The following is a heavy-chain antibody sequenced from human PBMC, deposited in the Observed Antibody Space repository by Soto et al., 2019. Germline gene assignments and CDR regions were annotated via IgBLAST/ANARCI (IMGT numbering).Heavy chain of an antibody. Sequence: QITLKESGPTLVKPTQTLTLTCTFSGFSLTTNGVGVAWIRQPPGKALEWLTLIYWDDDKRYSPSLKSRLTISKDTSKNQVVVTMTNMDPVDTATYYCVHLPTGNYFDSWGQGTLVTVSS. CDR1: GFSLTTNGVG. CDR3: VHLPTGNYFDS. V-gene: IGHV2-5*02. CDR2: IYWDDDK. J-gene: IGHJ4*02.